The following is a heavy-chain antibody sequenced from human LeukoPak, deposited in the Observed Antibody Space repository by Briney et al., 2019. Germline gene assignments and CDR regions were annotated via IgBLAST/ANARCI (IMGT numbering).Heavy chain of an antibody. D-gene: IGHD3-10*01. CDR1: GFTFSSYE. Sequence: GGSLRLSCAASGFTFSSYEMNWVRQAPGKGLEWVSYISSSGSTIYYADSVKGRFTISRDNAKNSLYLQMNSLRAEDTAVYYCAKDFGPDCHKIRITMVRGRPYYFDYWGQGTLVTVSS. V-gene: IGHV3-48*03. J-gene: IGHJ4*02. CDR3: AKDFGPDCHKIRITMVRGRPYYFDY. CDR2: ISSSGSTI.